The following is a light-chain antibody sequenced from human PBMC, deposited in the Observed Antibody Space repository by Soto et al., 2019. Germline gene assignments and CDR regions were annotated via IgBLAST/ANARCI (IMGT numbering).Light chain of an antibody. CDR1: QSVSSSY. CDR2: GTS. CDR3: QQYGSSSWT. V-gene: IGKV3-20*01. Sequence: EIVLTQSPGTLSLSPGERATLSCRASQSVSSSYVAWYQQKPGQAPRLLLYGTSSRATAIPDRFSGSGSGTDFTITISRLEPEDFAVYYCQQYGSSSWTFGQGTKVDSK. J-gene: IGKJ1*01.